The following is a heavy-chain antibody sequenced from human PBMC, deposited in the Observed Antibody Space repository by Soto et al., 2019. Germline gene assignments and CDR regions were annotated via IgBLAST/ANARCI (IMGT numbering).Heavy chain of an antibody. D-gene: IGHD3-3*01. J-gene: IGHJ4*02. CDR2: VSPNSGDT. CDR3: ASWTGYSK. CDR1: GYTFSSYD. V-gene: IGHV1-8*01. Sequence: QVQLVQSGSEVRKPGASVKVSCKASGYTFSSYDINWVRQAPGQGPEWMGRVSPNSGDTNYAQKLQGRLTMTRDTSISTAYMELSSLTSEDTAVYYCASWTGYSKWGQGTLVTVSS.